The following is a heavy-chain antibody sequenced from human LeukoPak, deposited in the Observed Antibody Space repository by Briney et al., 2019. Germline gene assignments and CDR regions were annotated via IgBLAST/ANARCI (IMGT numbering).Heavy chain of an antibody. CDR3: ARRLTQYDCFDP. CDR2: AYYRSTWYN. J-gene: IGHJ5*02. Sequence: SQTLSLTCAISGDSVSSNSVTWNWIRQSPSRGLEWLGRAYYRSTWYNDYAVSVRGRITVNPDTSKNQFSLHLNSVTPEDTAVYYCARRLTQYDCFDPWGQGILATVSS. V-gene: IGHV6-1*01. D-gene: IGHD2-2*01. CDR1: GDSVSSNSVT.